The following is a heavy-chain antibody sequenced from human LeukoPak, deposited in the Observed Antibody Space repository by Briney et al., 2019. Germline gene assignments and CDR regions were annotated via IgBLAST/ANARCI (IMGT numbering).Heavy chain of an antibody. CDR3: ARDRGDYYDSSGYYTRLDY. CDR2: IIPIFGTA. J-gene: IGHJ4*02. D-gene: IGHD3-22*01. V-gene: IGHV1-69*13. CDR1: GGTFSSYA. Sequence: ASVKVSCKASGGTFSSYAISWVRQAPGQGLEWMGGIIPIFGTANYAQKFQGRVTITADESTSTAYMELSSLRSEDTAVYYCARDRGDYYDSSGYYTRLDYWGQGTLVTVSS.